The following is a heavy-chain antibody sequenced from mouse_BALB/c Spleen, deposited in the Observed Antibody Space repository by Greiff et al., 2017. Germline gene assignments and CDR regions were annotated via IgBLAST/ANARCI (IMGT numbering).Heavy chain of an antibody. V-gene: IGHV3-2*02. D-gene: IGHD4-1*01. CDR2: ISYSGST. CDR1: GYSITSDYA. J-gene: IGHJ3*01. CDR3: ARYWDWFAY. Sequence: VQLKESGPGLVKPSQSLSLTCTVTGYSITSDYAWNWIRQFPGNKLEWMGYISYSGSTSYNPSLKSRISITRDTSKNQFFLQLNSVTTEDTATYYCARYWDWFAYWGQGTLVTVSA.